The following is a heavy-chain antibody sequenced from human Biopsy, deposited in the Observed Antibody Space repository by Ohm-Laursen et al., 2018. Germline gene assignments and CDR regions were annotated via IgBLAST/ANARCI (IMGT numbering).Heavy chain of an antibody. CDR1: GGSISSSSTYY. CDR3: ARHPTGFWFDP. V-gene: IGHV4-39*01. CDR2: IYNPETT. J-gene: IGHJ5*02. Sequence: TLSLTCTVSGGSISSSSTYYWAWLRQPPGKGLEWIGSIYNPETTFYNPSLKSRVTISIDTSTNQFSLKVSSVTAADTALYFCARHPTGFWFDPWGHGTLVTVSS.